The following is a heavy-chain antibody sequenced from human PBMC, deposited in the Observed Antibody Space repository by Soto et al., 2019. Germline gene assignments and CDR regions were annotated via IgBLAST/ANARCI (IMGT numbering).Heavy chain of an antibody. V-gene: IGHV3-9*01. D-gene: IGHD4-17*01. CDR2: ITWNSGAT. Sequence: LRLSCAASGFTFDDYAMHWVRQAPGKGLEWVSGITWNSGATDYADSVKGRFTISRDNARNSLYLQMNSLRTEDTAFYYCAKVGDYADYFDNWGQGTLVTVSS. CDR3: AKVGDYADYFDN. J-gene: IGHJ4*02. CDR1: GFTFDDYA.